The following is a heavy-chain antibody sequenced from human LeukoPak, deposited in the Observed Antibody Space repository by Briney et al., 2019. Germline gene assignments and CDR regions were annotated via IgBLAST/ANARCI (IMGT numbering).Heavy chain of an antibody. CDR1: GGSFSGYY. J-gene: IGHJ4*02. CDR2: ITHSGST. Sequence: SETLSLTCGVNGGSFSGYYWTWIRQPPGMGLEWIGEITHSGSTNYNPSLKSRVTISVDTSKNQFSLRLNSVTAADTAMYYWARYRNYVFWSGYDKWGQGTLVTVSS. V-gene: IGHV4-34*01. CDR3: ARYRNYVFWSGYDK. D-gene: IGHD3-3*01.